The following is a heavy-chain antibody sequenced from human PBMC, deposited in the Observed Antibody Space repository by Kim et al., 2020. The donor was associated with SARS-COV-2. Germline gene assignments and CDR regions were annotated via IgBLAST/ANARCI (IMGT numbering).Heavy chain of an antibody. Sequence: ASVKVSCKASGYTFTSYYMHWVRQAPGQGLEWMGIINPSGGSTSYAQKFQGRVTMTRDTSTSTVYMELSSLRSEDTAVYYCARVGLTQSIAARGFYYYMDVWGKGTTVTVSS. J-gene: IGHJ6*03. CDR2: INPSGGST. CDR3: ARVGLTQSIAARGFYYYMDV. V-gene: IGHV1-46*01. D-gene: IGHD6-6*01. CDR1: GYTFTSYY.